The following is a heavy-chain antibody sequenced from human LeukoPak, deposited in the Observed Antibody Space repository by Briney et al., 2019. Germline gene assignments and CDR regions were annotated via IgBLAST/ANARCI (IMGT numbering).Heavy chain of an antibody. CDR1: GGSISNTNW. J-gene: IGHJ4*02. D-gene: IGHD2-8*01. CDR3: SRENGAFSPFGY. V-gene: IGHV4-4*02. CDR2: ISLTGLT. Sequence: PSETLSLTCGVSGGSISNTNWWRWVRQPPGQGLEWIGEISLTGLTHYNPSLESRVTMSLDKSKNQLSLNLTSVTAADTAVYYCSRENGAFSPFGYWGQGTLVTVLS.